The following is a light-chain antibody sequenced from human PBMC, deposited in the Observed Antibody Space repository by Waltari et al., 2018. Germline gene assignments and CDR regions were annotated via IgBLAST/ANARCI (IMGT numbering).Light chain of an antibody. J-gene: IGLJ3*02. Sequence: QSVLTQPPSASGTPGQRVTISCSGSRSNIGNNYYSWYQQPPGTAPKLLIYRNNQRPSGVPDRFSGSKSGTSASLAISGLRSEDEAEYYCAVWDDSLSGRVFGGGTKVTVL. CDR1: RSNIGNNY. CDR3: AVWDDSLSGRV. V-gene: IGLV1-47*01. CDR2: RNN.